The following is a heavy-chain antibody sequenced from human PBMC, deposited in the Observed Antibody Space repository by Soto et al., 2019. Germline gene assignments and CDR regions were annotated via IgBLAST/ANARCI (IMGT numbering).Heavy chain of an antibody. CDR3: ARSSIAFGVVISRYYYYYGMDV. D-gene: IGHD3-3*01. J-gene: IGHJ6*02. CDR1: GGTFSSYA. CDR2: IIPIFGTA. Sequence: GASVKVSCKASGGTFSSYAISWVRQAPGQGLEWMGGIIPIFGTANYAQKFQGRVTITADESTSTAYMELSSLRSEDTAVYYCARSSIAFGVVISRYYYYYGMDVWGQGTTVTVSS. V-gene: IGHV1-69*13.